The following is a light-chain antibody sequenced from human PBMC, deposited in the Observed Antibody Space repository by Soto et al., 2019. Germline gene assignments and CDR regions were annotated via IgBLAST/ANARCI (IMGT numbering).Light chain of an antibody. CDR1: XXVSSSH. CDR2: GAS. CDR3: QQCCISPPT. J-gene: IGKJ1*01. Sequence: EIVLTQSPGTLSLSPGERATLSCRTXXXVSSSHLVWYQQKPGQPPRLLIYGASSRATDISDRFSGSGSGTDFTLTISRLEPEDFAVYYCQQCCISPPTFGQGTKVEIK. V-gene: IGKV3-20*01.